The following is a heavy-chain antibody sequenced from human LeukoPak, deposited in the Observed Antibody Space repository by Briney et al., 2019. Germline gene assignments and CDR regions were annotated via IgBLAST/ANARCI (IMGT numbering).Heavy chain of an antibody. J-gene: IGHJ4*02. CDR3: AYTTGYFQAWYFDY. Sequence: GGSLRLSCAASGFTFSSYSMNWVRQAPGKGLEWVSSISSSSYIYYADSVKGRFTISRDNAKNSLYLQMNSLRAEDTAVYYCAYTTGYFQAWYFDYWGQGTLVTVSS. CDR1: GFTFSSYS. D-gene: IGHD2-15*01. CDR2: ISSSSYI. V-gene: IGHV3-21*01.